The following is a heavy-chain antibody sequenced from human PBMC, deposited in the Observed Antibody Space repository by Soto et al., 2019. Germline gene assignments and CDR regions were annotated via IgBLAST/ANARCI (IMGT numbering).Heavy chain of an antibody. V-gene: IGHV3-23*01. D-gene: IGHD4-4*01. CDR3: ATMTTVTTLINYFDY. CDR1: GFTFRSYA. CDR2: VSGSGTNT. J-gene: IGHJ4*02. Sequence: EVQRLESGGGLIQPGGSLRLSCAASGFTFRSYAMSWVRQAPGKGLEWVSVVSGSGTNTFYSDSVKGRFTMSRDNSKNTLYLQMNSLRAEDTAVYYCATMTTVTTLINYFDYWGQGALVTVSS.